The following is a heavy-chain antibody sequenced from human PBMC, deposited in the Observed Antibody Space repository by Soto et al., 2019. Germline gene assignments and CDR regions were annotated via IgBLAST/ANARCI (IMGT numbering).Heavy chain of an antibody. CDR1: VFTFSHYW. CDR2: INGDGSIT. D-gene: IGHD3-16*01. Sequence: GWSLRLSCASSVFTFSHYWMHWVRQAPGKGLMWVSRINGDGSITNYADSVKGRFTISRDNAKDTLYLQMNSLRAEDTAVYYCTKDTFGAEDYWGQGTLVTVSS. CDR3: TKDTFGAEDY. J-gene: IGHJ4*02. V-gene: IGHV3-74*01.